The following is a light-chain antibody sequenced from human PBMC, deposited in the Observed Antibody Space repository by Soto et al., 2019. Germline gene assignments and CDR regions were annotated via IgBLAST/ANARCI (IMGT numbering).Light chain of an antibody. CDR1: QRVSSNK. CDR3: QQYGDSRT. CDR2: STS. V-gene: IGKV3-20*01. Sequence: EVVLTQSPGTLSLSPGERATLSCRASQRVSSNKFAWYQQKPGQAPRLLIYSTSNRATGIPDRFRGSGSWTDFALTISRLEPEDFAVYYCQQYGDSRTFGQGTKVDIK. J-gene: IGKJ1*01.